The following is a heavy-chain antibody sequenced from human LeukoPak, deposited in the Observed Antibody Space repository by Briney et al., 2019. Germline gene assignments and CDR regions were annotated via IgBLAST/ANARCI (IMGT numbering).Heavy chain of an antibody. V-gene: IGHV4-59*01. D-gene: IGHD2-2*01. Sequence: SETLSLTCTVSGGSISSYYWSWIRQPPGKGLEWIGYIYYSGSTNYNPSLKSRVTISVDTSKNQFSLKLSSVAAADTAVYYCARESVRYCSSTSCSYFDYWGQGTLVTVSS. CDR1: GGSISSYY. CDR3: ARESVRYCSSTSCSYFDY. CDR2: IYYSGST. J-gene: IGHJ4*02.